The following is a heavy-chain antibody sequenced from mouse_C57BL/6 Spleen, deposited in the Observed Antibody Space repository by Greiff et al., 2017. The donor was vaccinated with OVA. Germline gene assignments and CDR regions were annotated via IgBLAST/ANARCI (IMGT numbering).Heavy chain of an antibody. Sequence: QVQLQQPGAELVRPGSSVKLSCKASGYTFTSYWMHWVKQRPIQGLEWIGNIDPSDSETHYNQKFKDKATLTVDKSSSTAYMQLSSRTSEDSAVYYGARGYYGSSPFDYWGQGTTLTVSS. J-gene: IGHJ2*01. CDR1: GYTFTSYW. CDR3: ARGYYGSSPFDY. D-gene: IGHD1-1*01. V-gene: IGHV1-52*01. CDR2: IDPSDSET.